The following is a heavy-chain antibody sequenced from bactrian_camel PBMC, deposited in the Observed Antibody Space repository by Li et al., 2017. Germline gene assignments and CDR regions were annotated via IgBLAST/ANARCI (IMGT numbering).Heavy chain of an antibody. CDR1: GFTFSMSW. J-gene: IGHJ4*01. CDR2: TNRNGDTT. D-gene: IGHD8*01. CDR3: AAVIQCRADWNETGTYNY. V-gene: IGHV3S1*01. Sequence: HVQLVESGGGLVQPGGSLRLSCAASGFTFSMSWMYWVRQNPVKGLEWVSTTNRNGDTTYYADPVKGRFTISRDNAKTTLYLQMNSLKPEDTAVYYCAAVIQCRADWNETGTYNYWGQGTQVTVS.